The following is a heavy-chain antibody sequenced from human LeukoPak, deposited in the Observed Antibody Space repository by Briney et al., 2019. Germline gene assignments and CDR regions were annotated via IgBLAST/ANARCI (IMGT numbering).Heavy chain of an antibody. D-gene: IGHD1-26*01. CDR1: GGSISSYY. CDR2: IYYIGST. V-gene: IGHV4-59*01. Sequence: SETLSLTCTVPGGSISSYYWSWIRQPPGKGLEWIGYIYYIGSTNYNPSLKSRVTISVDTSKNQFSLKLSSVTAADTAVYYCAGSRLSRAVDYWGQGTLVTVSS. CDR3: AGSRLSRAVDY. J-gene: IGHJ4*02.